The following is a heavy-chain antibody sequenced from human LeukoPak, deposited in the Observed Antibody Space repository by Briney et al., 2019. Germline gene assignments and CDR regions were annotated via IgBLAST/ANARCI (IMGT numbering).Heavy chain of an antibody. J-gene: IGHJ4*02. CDR3: ARGPYSNYVAHRFDY. Sequence: APVKVSCKASGYTFTGYYMHWVRQAPGQGLEWMGWINPNSGGTNYAQKFQGRVTMTRDTSISTAYMELSRLRSDDTAVYYCARGPYSNYVAHRFDYWGQGTLVTVSS. V-gene: IGHV1-2*02. CDR2: INPNSGGT. D-gene: IGHD4-11*01. CDR1: GYTFTGYY.